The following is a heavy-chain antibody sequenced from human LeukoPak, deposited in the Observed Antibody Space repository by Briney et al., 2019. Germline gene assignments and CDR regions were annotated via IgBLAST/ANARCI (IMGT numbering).Heavy chain of an antibody. CDR1: GYTFTKFY. D-gene: IGHD2-21*02. Sequence: ASVKVSCKASGYTFTKFYIHWVRQAPGEGLEWMGIINPTGGSTRYAQKFQGRVTMTRDTSTSTVYMELSSLRSEDTAVYYCARGRVTATDGFDIWGQGTTVIVSS. J-gene: IGHJ3*02. V-gene: IGHV1-46*01. CDR3: ARGRVTATDGFDI. CDR2: INPTGGST.